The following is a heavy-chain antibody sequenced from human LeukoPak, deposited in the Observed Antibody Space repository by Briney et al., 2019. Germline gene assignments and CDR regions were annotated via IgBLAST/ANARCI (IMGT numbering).Heavy chain of an antibody. CDR2: IYYSGST. CDR1: GGSISSSSYY. V-gene: IGHV4-39*02. CDR3: ARDAEIWGSYRLPL. J-gene: IGHJ4*02. Sequence: SETLSLTCTVSGGSISSSSYYWGWIRQPPGKGLEWIGSIYYSGSTYYNPSLKSRVTISVDTSKNQFSLKLSSVTAADTAVYHCARDAEIWGSYRLPLWGQGTLVTVSS. D-gene: IGHD3-16*02.